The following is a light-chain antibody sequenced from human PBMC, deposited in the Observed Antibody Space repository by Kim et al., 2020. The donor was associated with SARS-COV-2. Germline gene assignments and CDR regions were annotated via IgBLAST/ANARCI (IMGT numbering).Light chain of an antibody. J-gene: IGLJ3*02. CDR3: AAWDDSLRV. V-gene: IGLV1-47*01. CDR1: SSNIGSNY. Sequence: HVQRVPISCSVSSSNIGSNYVYWYQQLPGTAPNLLIYRNNQRPSGVPDRFSGSKSGTSASLAIGGLRSEDEADYYCAAWDDSLRVFGGGTQLTVL. CDR2: RNN.